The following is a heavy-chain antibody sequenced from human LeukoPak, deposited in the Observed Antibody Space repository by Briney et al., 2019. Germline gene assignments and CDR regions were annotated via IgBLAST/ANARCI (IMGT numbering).Heavy chain of an antibody. J-gene: IGHJ4*02. V-gene: IGHV3-11*01. CDR1: GFTFSDSY. Sequence: PGRSLRLSCAVSGFTFSDSYMTWLRQAPGKGLESLSYTSPSGTDISYADSVKGRFTISRDNAKNSLYLQMNNLRADDTAVYYCTRDPRHLDYWGQGTLVTVSS. CDR3: TRDPRHLDY. CDR2: TSPSGTDI.